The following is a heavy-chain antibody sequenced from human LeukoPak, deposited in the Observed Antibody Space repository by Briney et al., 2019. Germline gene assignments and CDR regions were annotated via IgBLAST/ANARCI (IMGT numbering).Heavy chain of an antibody. J-gene: IGHJ5*02. Sequence: SVKVSCKASGGTFSSYTISWVRQAPGQGLEWTGRIIPILGIANYAQKFQGRVTITADKSTSTAYMELSSLRSEDTAVYYCASGYSSSWYQVNWFDPWGQGTLVTVSS. V-gene: IGHV1-69*02. D-gene: IGHD6-13*01. CDR1: GGTFSSYT. CDR3: ASGYSSSWYQVNWFDP. CDR2: IIPILGIA.